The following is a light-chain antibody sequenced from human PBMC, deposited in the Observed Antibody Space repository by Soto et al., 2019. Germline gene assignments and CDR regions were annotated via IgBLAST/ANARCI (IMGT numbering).Light chain of an antibody. CDR1: QTISSW. CDR2: KAS. Sequence: DIQMPQSPSTLSGSVGDRVTIPCRASQTISSWLAWYQQKPGKAPKLLIYKASTLKSGVPSRFSGSGSGTEFTLTISSLQPDDFATYYCQHYNSYSEAFGQGTKVDIK. V-gene: IGKV1-5*03. CDR3: QHYNSYSEA. J-gene: IGKJ1*01.